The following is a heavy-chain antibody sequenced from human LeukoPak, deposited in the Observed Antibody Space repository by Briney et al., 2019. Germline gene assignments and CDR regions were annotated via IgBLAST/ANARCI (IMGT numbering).Heavy chain of an antibody. CDR3: ARDKGVLDFDY. Sequence: GGSLRLSCAASGFTFSSYEMNWVRQAPGKGLEWVSYISSSGSTTYYAHSVKGRFTISRDNAKNSLYLQMNSLRAEDTAVYYCARDKGVLDFDYWGQGTLVTVSS. CDR1: GFTFSSYE. V-gene: IGHV3-48*03. J-gene: IGHJ4*02. D-gene: IGHD2-8*01. CDR2: ISSSGSTT.